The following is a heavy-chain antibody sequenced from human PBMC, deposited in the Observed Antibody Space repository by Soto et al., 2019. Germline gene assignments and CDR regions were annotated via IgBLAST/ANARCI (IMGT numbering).Heavy chain of an antibody. CDR3: AKCMGSSWIGVIDN. J-gene: IGHJ4*02. V-gene: IGHV3-53*01. CDR2: IYTGGST. CDR1: GFTVSTNY. D-gene: IGHD6-13*01. Sequence: GGSLRLSCAASGFTVSTNYMSWVRQSPGKGLEWVSVIYTGGSTYYADSVKGRFTISRDNSKNRLFLQMNSLRAEDTAIYYCAKCMGSSWIGVIDNWGQGTLVTVSS.